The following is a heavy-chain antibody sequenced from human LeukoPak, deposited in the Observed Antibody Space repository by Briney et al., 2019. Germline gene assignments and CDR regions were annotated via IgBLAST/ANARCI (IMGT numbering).Heavy chain of an antibody. D-gene: IGHD7-27*01. CDR3: ARSVPGDQISLDR. J-gene: IGHJ5*02. CDR2: VYYSGST. V-gene: IGHV4-39*01. Sequence: SETLSLTCTVSGGSISSSSYYWSWIRQPPGKGLEWIGNVYYSGSTYYNPSLKSRVTVSVDTSKNRFSLKLNSITAADTAVYYCARSVPGDQISLDRWGQGTLVTVSS. CDR1: GGSISSSSYY.